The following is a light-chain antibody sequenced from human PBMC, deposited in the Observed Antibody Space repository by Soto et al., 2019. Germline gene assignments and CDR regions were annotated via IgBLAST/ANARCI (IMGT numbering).Light chain of an antibody. J-gene: IGLJ1*01. Sequence: QSVLTQPASVSGSPGQSITISCTGTSADVGTYNFVAWYQQHPGKAPKLIIYDVSSRPSGVSNRISGSESGNTASLTISGLQADDEADYYCGSYRGSTTVYVFGSGTKVT. CDR2: DVS. V-gene: IGLV2-14*03. CDR3: GSYRGSTTVYV. CDR1: SADVGTYNF.